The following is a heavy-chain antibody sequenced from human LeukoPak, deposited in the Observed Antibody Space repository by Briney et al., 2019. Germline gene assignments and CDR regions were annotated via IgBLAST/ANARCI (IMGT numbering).Heavy chain of an antibody. D-gene: IGHD5-18*01. Sequence: PSETLSLTCTVSGYSISSGYYWGWIRQPPGKGLEWIGSIYYSGSTYYNPSLKSRVTISVDTSKNQFSLKLSSVTAADTAVYYCARGQSWIQLWLGWFDPWGQGTLVTVSP. CDR1: GYSISSGYY. J-gene: IGHJ5*02. CDR3: ARGQSWIQLWLGWFDP. CDR2: IYYSGST. V-gene: IGHV4-38-2*02.